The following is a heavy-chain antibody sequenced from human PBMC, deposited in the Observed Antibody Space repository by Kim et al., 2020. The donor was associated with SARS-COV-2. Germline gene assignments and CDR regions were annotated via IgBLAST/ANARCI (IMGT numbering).Heavy chain of an antibody. V-gene: IGHV4-59*01. D-gene: IGHD1-26*01. Sequence: SETLSLTCTVSGGSFSAYYWSWIRQSPGKGLEWIGYIFHSGSTNYNPSLKSRVTISLDTAKNQFSLQLTSVTAADTAVYYCARPWGGVGTMRHYYFDQWGQGTLVTVSS. CDR2: IFHSGST. J-gene: IGHJ4*02. CDR3: ARPWGGVGTMRHYYFDQ. CDR1: GGSFSAYY.